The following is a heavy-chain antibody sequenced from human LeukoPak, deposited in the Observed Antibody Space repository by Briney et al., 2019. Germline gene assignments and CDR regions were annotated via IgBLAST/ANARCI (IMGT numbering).Heavy chain of an antibody. CDR3: ARVSAVYGMDV. Sequence: PSETLSLTCSVSGGSISSDYWAWIRQPPGKGLDWIGYMYSTGSTNYNPSLKSRVTISLATSKKQFSLKLSSVTAADTAVYYCARVSAVYGMDVWGRGTTVTVSS. J-gene: IGHJ6*02. V-gene: IGHV4-59*01. CDR1: GGSISSDY. CDR2: MYSTGST.